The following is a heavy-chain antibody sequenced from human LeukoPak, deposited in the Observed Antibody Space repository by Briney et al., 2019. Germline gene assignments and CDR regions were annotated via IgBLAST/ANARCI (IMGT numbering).Heavy chain of an antibody. V-gene: IGHV4-4*07. CDR3: ARDSDKQPNLLDP. CDR2: TYSSGST. CDR1: GGSISNYD. D-gene: IGHD1/OR15-1a*01. J-gene: IGHJ5*02. Sequence: ASETLSLTCTVSGGSISNYDWSCIRQPAGKGLEWIGRTYSSGSTNYNPSLKRRVTMLADTSKNQLSLKLTSATAADTAVYYCARDSDKQPNLLDPWGQGTLVTVSS.